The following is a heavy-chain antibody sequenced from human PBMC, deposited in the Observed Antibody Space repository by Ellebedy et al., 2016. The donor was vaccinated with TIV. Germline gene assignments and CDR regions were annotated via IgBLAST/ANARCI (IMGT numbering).Heavy chain of an antibody. D-gene: IGHD5-12*01. CDR1: GYTFTSYA. CDR3: ARDDYDYLYYYYGMDV. Sequence: ASVKVSCKASGYTFTSYAMHWVRQAPGQRLEWMGWINAGNGNTKYSQKFHGRVTITRDTSASTAYMELSSLRSEDTAVYYCARDDYDYLYYYYGMDVWGQGTTVTVSS. J-gene: IGHJ6*02. CDR2: INAGNGNT. V-gene: IGHV1-3*01.